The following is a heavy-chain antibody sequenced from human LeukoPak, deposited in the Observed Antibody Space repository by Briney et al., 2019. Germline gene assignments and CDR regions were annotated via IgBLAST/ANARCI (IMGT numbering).Heavy chain of an antibody. CDR2: IYSGGST. V-gene: IGHV3-66*01. Sequence: PGGTLRLSCAASGFTVSSNYMSWVRQAPGKGLEWVSVIYSGGSTYYADSVKGRFTISRDNSKNTLYLQMNSLRAEDTAVYYCARVPIYYDSSGYEGYFDYWGQGTLVTVSS. CDR1: GFTVSSNY. CDR3: ARVPIYYDSSGYEGYFDY. J-gene: IGHJ4*02. D-gene: IGHD3-22*01.